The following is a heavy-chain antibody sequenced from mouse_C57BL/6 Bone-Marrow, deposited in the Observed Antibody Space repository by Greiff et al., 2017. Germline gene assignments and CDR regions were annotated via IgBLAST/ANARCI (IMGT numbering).Heavy chain of an antibody. CDR2: IWRGGSS. CDR1: GYSLTSYG. D-gene: IGHD2-2*01. Sequence: QVQLQQSGPGLVLPSPCLSITCTASGYSLTSYGVHWVHQWPGQGLEWLGVIWRGGSSANNAAFIYRLSISKNNSKSQVIFKMSSLQADDAAIYYCAGNGYDPFAYWGQGTLVTVSA. J-gene: IGHJ3*01. CDR3: AGNGYDPFAY. V-gene: IGHV2-2*01.